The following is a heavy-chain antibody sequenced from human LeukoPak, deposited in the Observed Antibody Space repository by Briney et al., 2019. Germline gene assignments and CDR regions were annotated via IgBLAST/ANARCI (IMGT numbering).Heavy chain of an antibody. Sequence: GGSLRLSCAASGFTFSDSWMSWVRQAPGKGLEWVANMNQDGSEKDYVDSVKGRFTISRDNARNSLYLQMGSLRAEDMAVYYCATYTHWVAGDVWGQGTTVSVFS. CDR3: ATYTHWVAGDV. D-gene: IGHD3-16*01. CDR1: GFTFSDSW. V-gene: IGHV3-7*01. CDR2: MNQDGSEK. J-gene: IGHJ6*02.